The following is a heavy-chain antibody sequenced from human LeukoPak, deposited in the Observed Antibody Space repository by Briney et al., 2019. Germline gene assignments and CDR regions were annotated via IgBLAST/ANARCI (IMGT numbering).Heavy chain of an antibody. CDR3: ARRTRGYPDY. CDR2: ITAYNGNT. CDR1: GYTFTIYG. V-gene: IGHV1-18*01. D-gene: IGHD5-12*01. Sequence: ASVSVSCTASGYTFTIYGITWVRQAPGQGHERMGWITAYNGNTNYSQTLQGRVTMTTDTSSSTAYMELRSLRSDDTAVYYCARRTRGYPDYWGQGTLVTVSS. J-gene: IGHJ4*02.